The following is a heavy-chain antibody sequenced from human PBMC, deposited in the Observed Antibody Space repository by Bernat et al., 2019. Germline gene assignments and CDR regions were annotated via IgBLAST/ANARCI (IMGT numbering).Heavy chain of an antibody. CDR1: GFSLTTSGVA. J-gene: IGHJ4*02. V-gene: IGHV2-5*02. Sequence: QITLKESGPTLVKPTQTLTLTCTFSGFSLTTSGVAVGWIRQPPGKALEWLAVIHWDDDKRYSPSLKSRLTITKDTSKNQVVLTMTNTYPVDTATYFCVCLNFGPGSHHFDYWGQGTLVTVSS. CDR2: IHWDDDK. D-gene: IGHD3-10*01. CDR3: VCLNFGPGSHHFDY.